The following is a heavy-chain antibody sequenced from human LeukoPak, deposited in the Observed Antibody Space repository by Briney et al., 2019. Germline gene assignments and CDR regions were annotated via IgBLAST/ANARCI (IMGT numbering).Heavy chain of an antibody. D-gene: IGHD2-2*01. J-gene: IGHJ6*02. V-gene: IGHV4-59*01. CDR3: ARTIVVVPAAIYYGMDL. CDR1: GDSISGYY. CDR2: VYHTGHT. Sequence: SETLSLTCTVSGDSISGYYWSWIRQPPGKGLEWIGYVYHTGHTHYSPSLKSRVTISLDTSKNQFSLKLSSVTAADTAMYYCARTIVVVPAAIYYGMDLWGQGTTVTVSS.